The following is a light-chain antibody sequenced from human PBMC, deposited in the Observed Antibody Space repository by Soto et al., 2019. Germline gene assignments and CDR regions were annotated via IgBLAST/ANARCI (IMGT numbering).Light chain of an antibody. CDR3: QQYDKWPPWT. V-gene: IGKV3-15*01. CDR1: QSVSTN. J-gene: IGKJ1*01. Sequence: EIVMTQSPATLSVSPGERATLSCRASQSVSTNLAWYQQKPGQAPILLIYGASTRAAGVPARFSGSGSGTEFTLTISSLQSEDSVVYSCQQYDKWPPWTFGQGTKVELK. CDR2: GAS.